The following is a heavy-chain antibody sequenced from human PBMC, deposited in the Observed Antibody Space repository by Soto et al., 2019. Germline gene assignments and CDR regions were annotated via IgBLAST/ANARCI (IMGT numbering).Heavy chain of an antibody. CDR1: GGSISSGGYS. J-gene: IGHJ5*02. CDR3: ARVVGATNWFDP. D-gene: IGHD1-26*01. Sequence: SETLSLTCAVSGGSISSGGYSWSWIRQPPGKGLEWIGYIYYSGSTNYNPSLKSRVTISVDTSKNQFSLKLSSVTAADTAVYYCARVVGATNWFDPWGQGTLVTVSS. V-gene: IGHV4-61*08. CDR2: IYYSGST.